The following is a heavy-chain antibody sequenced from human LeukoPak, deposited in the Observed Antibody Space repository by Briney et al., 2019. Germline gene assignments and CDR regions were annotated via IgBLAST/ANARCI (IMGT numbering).Heavy chain of an antibody. V-gene: IGHV4-30-4*01. CDR1: GGSISSGDYY. J-gene: IGHJ5*02. D-gene: IGHD2/OR15-2a*01. CDR3: ARVKGIGWFDP. Sequence: SETLSLTCTVSGGSISSGDYYWSWIRQPPGKGLEWIGYIYYSGSTNYNPSLKSRVTISVDTSKNQFSLKLSSVTAADTAVYYCARVKGIGWFDPWGQGTLVTVSS. CDR2: IYYSGST.